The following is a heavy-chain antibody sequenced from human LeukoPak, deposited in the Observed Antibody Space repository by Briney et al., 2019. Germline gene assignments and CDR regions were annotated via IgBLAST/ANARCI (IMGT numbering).Heavy chain of an antibody. V-gene: IGHV3-21*01. CDR2: ISSSSSYI. CDR1: GLTFSSYS. CDR3: ARDPLPIVGATPVGY. D-gene: IGHD1-26*01. J-gene: IGHJ4*02. Sequence: GGSLRLSCAASGLTFSSYSMNWVRQAPGKGLEWVSSISSSSSYIYYADSVKGRFTISRDNAKNSLYLQMNSLRAEDTAVYYCARDPLPIVGATPVGYWGQGTLVTVSS.